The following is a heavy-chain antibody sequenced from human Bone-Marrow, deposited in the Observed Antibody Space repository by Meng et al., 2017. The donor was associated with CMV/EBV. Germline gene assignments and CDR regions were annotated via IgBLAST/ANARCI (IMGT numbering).Heavy chain of an antibody. D-gene: IGHD5-18*01. Sequence: GGSLRLSCAASGFTFSSYSMNWVRQAPGKGLEWVSSISSSSSYIYYADSVKGRFTISRDNAKNSLYLQMNSLRAEDTAVYYCARDRGYSCGYRAFDIWGQGTMVTVSS. V-gene: IGHV3-21*01. J-gene: IGHJ3*02. CDR1: GFTFSSYS. CDR3: ARDRGYSCGYRAFDI. CDR2: ISSSSSYI.